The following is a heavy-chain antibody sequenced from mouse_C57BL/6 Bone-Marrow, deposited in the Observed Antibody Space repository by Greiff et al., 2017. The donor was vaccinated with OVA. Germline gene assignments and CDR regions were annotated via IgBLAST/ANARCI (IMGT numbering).Heavy chain of an antibody. CDR1: GFTFSSYA. J-gene: IGHJ3*01. D-gene: IGHD2-4*01. V-gene: IGHV5-4*01. Sequence: EVQLVESGGGLVKPGGSLKLSCAASGFTFSSYAMSWVRQTPEKRLEWVATISDGGSCTYYPDNVKGRFTISRDNAKNNLYLQMSHLKSEDTAMYYCARAGGLRRFFAYWGQGTLVTVSA. CDR3: ARAGGLRRFFAY. CDR2: ISDGGSCT.